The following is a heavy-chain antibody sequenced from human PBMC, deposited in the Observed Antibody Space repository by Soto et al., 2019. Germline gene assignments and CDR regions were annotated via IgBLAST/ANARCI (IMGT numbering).Heavy chain of an antibody. CDR1: GGSFSGYY. D-gene: IGHD7-27*01. J-gene: IGHJ6*02. Sequence: SETLSLTCAVYGGSFSGYYWSWIRQPPGKGLEWIGEINHSGSTNYNPSLKSRVTISVDTSKNKFSLKLSSVTAADTAVYYCARTNWGWYYGMDVWGQGTTVT. CDR2: INHSGST. V-gene: IGHV4-34*01. CDR3: ARTNWGWYYGMDV.